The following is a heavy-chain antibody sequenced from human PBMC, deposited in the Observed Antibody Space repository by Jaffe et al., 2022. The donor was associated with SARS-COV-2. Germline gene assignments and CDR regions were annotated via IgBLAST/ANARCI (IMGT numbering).Heavy chain of an antibody. J-gene: IGHJ5*02. CDR3: ARGGGSSGSYGRFDP. D-gene: IGHD3-10*01. CDR1: GGSFSGYY. V-gene: IGHV4-34*01. CDR2: INHSGST. Sequence: QVQLQQWGAGLLKPSETLSLTCAVYGGSFSGYYWSWIRQPPGKGLEWIGEINHSGSTNYNPSLKSRVTISVDTSKNQFSLKLSSVTAADTAVYYCARGGGSSGSYGRFDPWGQGTLVTVSS.